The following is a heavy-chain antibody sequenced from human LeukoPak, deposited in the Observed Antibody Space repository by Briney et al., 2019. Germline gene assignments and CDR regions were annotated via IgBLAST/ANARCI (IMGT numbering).Heavy chain of an antibody. CDR1: GYSISSGYR. CDR2: IYHSGTT. CDR3: ARGQQLVNGFDY. D-gene: IGHD6-13*01. Sequence: SETLSLTCAVSGYSISSGYRWGWIRQPPGKGLEWIGTIYHSGTTYYNPSLKSRVTISVDTSKNQFSLKLSSVSAADTGVYPCARGQQLVNGFDYWGQGTLVTVSS. J-gene: IGHJ4*02. V-gene: IGHV4-38-2*01.